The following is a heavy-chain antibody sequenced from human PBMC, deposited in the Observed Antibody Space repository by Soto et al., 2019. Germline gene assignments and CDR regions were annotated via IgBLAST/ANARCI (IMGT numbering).Heavy chain of an antibody. CDR2: ISAYNGNT. V-gene: IGHV1-18*01. CDR3: ARDSSPVVITPYYFDY. J-gene: IGHJ4*02. D-gene: IGHD3-22*01. Sequence: ASVKVSCKASGYTFTSYGISWVRQAPGQGLEWMGWISAYNGNTNYAQKLQGRVTMTTDTSTSTAYMELRSLRSDDTAVYYCARDSSPVVITPYYFDYWGQGTLVTVSS. CDR1: GYTFTSYG.